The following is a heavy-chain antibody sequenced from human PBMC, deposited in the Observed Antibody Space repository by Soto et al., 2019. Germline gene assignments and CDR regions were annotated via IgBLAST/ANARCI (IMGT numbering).Heavy chain of an antibody. CDR1: GFTFSNNH. Sequence: VQLVESGGGLIQPGGSLRLSCEASGFTFSNNHRPWAPQAAGKGLELVSFVHGGGSTSYADSAKGRFTISRDNSKNTLYLQMDSLRAEDTAIYYCAGRLTTAASLDYWGRGTLVTVSS. J-gene: IGHJ4*02. V-gene: IGHV3-53*01. CDR2: VHGGGST. CDR3: AGRLTTAASLDY. D-gene: IGHD3-16*01.